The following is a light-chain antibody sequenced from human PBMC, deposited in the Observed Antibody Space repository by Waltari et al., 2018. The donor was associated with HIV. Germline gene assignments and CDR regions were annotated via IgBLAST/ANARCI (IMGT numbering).Light chain of an antibody. J-gene: IGKJ1*01. CDR1: QSVLYNSNSKNY. Sequence: DTVLTQSPDSLAVPLGARATINCKASQSVLYNSNSKNYLSWYQQKPGQPPKLLIYWASTRESGVPDRFSGSGSGTDFTLTISGLQAEDVAVYYCHQYYTTPWAFGQGTKVEIK. CDR3: HQYYTTPWA. CDR2: WAS. V-gene: IGKV4-1*01.